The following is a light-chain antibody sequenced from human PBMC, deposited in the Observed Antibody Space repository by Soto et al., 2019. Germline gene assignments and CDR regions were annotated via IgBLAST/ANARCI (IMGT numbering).Light chain of an antibody. CDR3: QQYNSWPLT. CDR2: GAS. J-gene: IGKJ4*01. V-gene: IGKV3-15*01. Sequence: EIVMTQSPATLSVSPGERAALSCRASQSVSSNLAWYQQKPDQAPRLLVYGASARATGVPARFSGSGSGTEFTLIISSLQSEDFAVYYCQQYNSWPLTFGGGTKVDIK. CDR1: QSVSSN.